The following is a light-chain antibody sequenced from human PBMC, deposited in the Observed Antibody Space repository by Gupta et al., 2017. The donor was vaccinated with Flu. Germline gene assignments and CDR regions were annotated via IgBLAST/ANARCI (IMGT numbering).Light chain of an antibody. CDR1: TSSIGAHH. Sequence: QSVLTQPPSASGPPAQSIPISCSRSTSSIGAHHVYWYLQLPGTAPKLVIYMNDQRPSGVPDRFSGSKSGTSASLAISGLRSEDEADYYCATWDSSLEAWVFGGGTKLTVL. J-gene: IGLJ3*02. CDR3: ATWDSSLEAWV. CDR2: MND. V-gene: IGLV1-47*01.